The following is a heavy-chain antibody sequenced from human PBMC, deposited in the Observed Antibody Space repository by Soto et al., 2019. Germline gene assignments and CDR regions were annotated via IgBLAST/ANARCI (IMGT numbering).Heavy chain of an antibody. CDR1: GNTLIELS. CDR2: FDPGDGET. D-gene: IGHD5-12*01. V-gene: IGHV1-24*01. Sequence: ASVKVSCKVSGNTLIELSMHWVRQAPGKGLQWMGGFDPGDGETIYAQKSQGRVTMTEDTSTDTAYMELSSLRFEDTAVYYCATDQLGGGSPDNWGQGTLVTVSS. CDR3: ATDQLGGGSPDN. J-gene: IGHJ4*02.